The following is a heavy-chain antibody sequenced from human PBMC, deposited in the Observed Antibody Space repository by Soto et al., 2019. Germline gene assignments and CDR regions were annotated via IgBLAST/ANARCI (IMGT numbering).Heavy chain of an antibody. D-gene: IGHD2-2*01. J-gene: IGHJ6*02. CDR1: GYSFTRYW. V-gene: IGHV5-10-1*01. Sequence: GESLKISCKGSGYSFTRYWISWLRPMPGKGLEWMGWIDPSDSYTNYSPSFQGYVTISADKSISTAYLQWSSLKASDTAMYYCASLRSSTRIVVLGPVGYYSGMDVCGQGPTVTVYS. CDR3: ASLRSSTRIVVLGPVGYYSGMDV. CDR2: IDPSDSYT.